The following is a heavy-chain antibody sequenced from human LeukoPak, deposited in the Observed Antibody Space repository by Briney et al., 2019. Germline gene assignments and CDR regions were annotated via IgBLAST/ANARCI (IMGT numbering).Heavy chain of an antibody. CDR2: IKQDGSEK. Sequence: GGSLRLSCAASGFTFSSYWMSWVRQAPGKGLEWVANIKQDGSEKYYVDSEKGRFTISRDNAKNSLYLQMNSLRAEDTAVYYCAREREYCSSTSCYLYYYYGMDVWGQGTTVTVSS. V-gene: IGHV3-7*03. CDR1: GFTFSSYW. CDR3: AREREYCSSTSCYLYYYYGMDV. J-gene: IGHJ6*02. D-gene: IGHD2-2*01.